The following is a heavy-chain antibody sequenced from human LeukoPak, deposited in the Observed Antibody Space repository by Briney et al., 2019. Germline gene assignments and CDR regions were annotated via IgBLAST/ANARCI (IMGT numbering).Heavy chain of an antibody. CDR1: GYTFTIYY. D-gene: IGHD5-24*01. J-gene: IGHJ5*02. CDR3: ARDGGDGYKANWFDT. CDR2: INPSRGST. Sequence: ASVKVSCKASGYTFTIYYMHWVRQAPGQGVERMGIINPSRGSTSQAQTFQGRVTMTRDMSTSTVSMELSSLRSEDTAVYYCARDGGDGYKANWFDTWGQGTLVTVSS. V-gene: IGHV1-46*01.